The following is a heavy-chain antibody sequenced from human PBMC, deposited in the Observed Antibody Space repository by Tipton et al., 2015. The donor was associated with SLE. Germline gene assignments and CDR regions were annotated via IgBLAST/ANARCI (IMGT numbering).Heavy chain of an antibody. V-gene: IGHV3-30*04. CDR2: ISYDETNK. D-gene: IGHD3-10*01. Sequence: RSLRLSCAASGFTFSTYAMHWVRQAPGKGLEWVAVISYDETNKYYADSVKGRFTISRDNVKNSLDLQMNSLRVEDTAVYYCARARLVDLGGFEYYCQGMDVWGQGTTVIVSS. J-gene: IGHJ6*02. CDR3: ARARLVDLGGFEYYCQGMDV. CDR1: GFTFSTYA.